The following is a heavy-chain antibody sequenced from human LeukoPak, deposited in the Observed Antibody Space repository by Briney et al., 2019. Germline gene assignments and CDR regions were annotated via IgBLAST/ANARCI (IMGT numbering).Heavy chain of an antibody. CDR1: GYIFSTYS. Sequence: GGSLRLSCAASGYIFSTYSMNWVRQAPGKGLEWVSYISSGSSTIYYADSVKGRFTISRDNAQNSLYLQMNSLRDEDTAVYYCARDNYYGLVNWGQGTLVTVSS. J-gene: IGHJ4*02. CDR2: ISSGSSTI. CDR3: ARDNYYGLVN. V-gene: IGHV3-48*02. D-gene: IGHD3/OR15-3a*01.